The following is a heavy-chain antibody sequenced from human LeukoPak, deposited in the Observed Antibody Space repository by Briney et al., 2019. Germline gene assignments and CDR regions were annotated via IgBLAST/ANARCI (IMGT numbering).Heavy chain of an antibody. V-gene: IGHV1-46*01. J-gene: IGHJ6*02. D-gene: IGHD5-18*01. CDR1: GYTFTSYY. CDR2: INPSGGST. CDR3: GRRVVYGYLGYYYYGMDV. Sequence: ASVKVSCKASGYTFTSYYMHWVRQAPGQGLEWMGIINPSGGSTSYAQKFQGRVTMTRDTSTSTVYMELSSLRSEDTAVYYCGRRVVYGYLGYYYYGMDVWGQGTTVTVSS.